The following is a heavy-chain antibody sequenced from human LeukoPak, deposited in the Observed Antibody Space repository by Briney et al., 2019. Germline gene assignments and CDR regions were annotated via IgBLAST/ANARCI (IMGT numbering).Heavy chain of an antibody. D-gene: IGHD6-19*01. V-gene: IGHV1-2*02. Sequence: GASVKVSCKASGYTVTGYCMHWVRQAPGQGLEWMGWINPNSGGTNYAQKFQGRVTMTRDTSISTAYMELSRLRSDDTAVYYCARDLTRSSCWYGYWGQGTLVTVSS. CDR1: GYTVTGYC. CDR3: ARDLTRSSCWYGY. CDR2: INPNSGGT. J-gene: IGHJ4*02.